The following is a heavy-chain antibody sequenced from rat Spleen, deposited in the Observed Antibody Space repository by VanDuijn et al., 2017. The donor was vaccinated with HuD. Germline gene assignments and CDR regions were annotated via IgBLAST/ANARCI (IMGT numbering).Heavy chain of an antibody. J-gene: IGHJ3*01. Sequence: EVQLVESGGGLVQPGRSLKLSCAASGFTFSSFAMAWVRQAPKKGLEWVATITSGGSNTYYPDSVKGRFTISRDNAKSTLYLQMDSLRSEDTATYYCAKDGGLRVYPFAYWGQGTLVTVSS. CDR3: AKDGGLRVYPFAY. V-gene: IGHV5-25*01. CDR2: ITSGGSNT. CDR1: GFTFSSFA. D-gene: IGHD1-9*01.